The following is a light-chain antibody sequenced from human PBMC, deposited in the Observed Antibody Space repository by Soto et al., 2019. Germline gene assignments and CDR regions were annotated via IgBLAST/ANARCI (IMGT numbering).Light chain of an antibody. V-gene: IGLV1-47*01. CDR2: QDD. CDR1: SSNIGESF. J-gene: IGLJ3*02. Sequence: QSVLTQPPSASGSPGQRVTISCSGGSSNIGESFVYWYQQVPGTAPKLLIYQDDPRPSGVPDRFSGYKYGTSASLAISGLRSDDEADYFCAVWDASQSAWLFGGGTKLTVL. CDR3: AVWDASQSAWL.